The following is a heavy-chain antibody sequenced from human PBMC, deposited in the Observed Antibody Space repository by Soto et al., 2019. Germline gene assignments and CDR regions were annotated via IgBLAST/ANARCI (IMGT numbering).Heavy chain of an antibody. CDR3: ARDRGYYDSSGYY. V-gene: IGHV1-69*13. Sequence: GASVKVSCKASGCTFSSYAISWVRQAPGQGLEWIGRIIPIFVTGNYAQKLQGRVTITADESTSTAYMELSSLRSEDAAVYYCARDRGYYDSSGYYWGQGTLVTVSS. CDR2: IIPIFVTG. J-gene: IGHJ4*02. CDR1: GCTFSSYA. D-gene: IGHD3-22*01.